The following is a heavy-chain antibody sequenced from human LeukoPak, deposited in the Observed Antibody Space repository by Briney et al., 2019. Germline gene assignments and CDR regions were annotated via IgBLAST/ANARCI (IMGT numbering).Heavy chain of an antibody. CDR3: ARDPQVVVAATPPTYYFDY. Sequence: ASVKVSCKASGGTFSSYAISWVRQAPGQGLEWMGIINPSGGSTSYAQKFQGRVTMTRDTSTSTVYMELSSLRSEGTAVYYCARDPQVVVAATPPTYYFDYWGQGTLVTVSS. CDR2: INPSGGST. V-gene: IGHV1-46*03. J-gene: IGHJ4*02. CDR1: GGTFSSYA. D-gene: IGHD2-15*01.